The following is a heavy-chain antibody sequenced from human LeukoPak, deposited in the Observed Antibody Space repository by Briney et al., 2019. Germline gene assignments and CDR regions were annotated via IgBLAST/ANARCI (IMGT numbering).Heavy chain of an antibody. D-gene: IGHD6-19*01. CDR2: INAGNGNT. Sequence: ASVKVSCKASGYTFTSYAMHWVRQAPGQRLEWMGWINAGNGNTKYSQKFQGRVTITRDTSASTAYMELSSLRSEDTAVYYCARDGVDSSGWDWPWTYYYYYGMDVWGQGTTVTVSS. CDR1: GYTFTSYA. V-gene: IGHV1-3*01. J-gene: IGHJ6*02. CDR3: ARDGVDSSGWDWPWTYYYYYGMDV.